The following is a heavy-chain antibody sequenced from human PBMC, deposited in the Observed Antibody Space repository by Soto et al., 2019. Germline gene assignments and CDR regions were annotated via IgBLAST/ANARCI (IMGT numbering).Heavy chain of an antibody. CDR2: IYYSGST. Sequence: QVQLQESGPGLVKPSQTLSLTCTVSGGSISSGDYYWSWIRQPPGKGLEWIGYIYYSGSTYYNPSLKSRVTISVDTSKNQFSLKLSAVTAADTAVYYCARAPSQYCINGVGYSANNFDNWGQGTLVTVSS. J-gene: IGHJ4*02. CDR1: GGSISSGDYY. V-gene: IGHV4-30-4*01. D-gene: IGHD2-8*01. CDR3: ARAPSQYCINGVGYSANNFDN.